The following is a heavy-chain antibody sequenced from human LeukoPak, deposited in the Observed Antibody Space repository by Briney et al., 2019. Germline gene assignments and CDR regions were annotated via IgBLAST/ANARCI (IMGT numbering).Heavy chain of an antibody. CDR2: ISGSGDNT. D-gene: IGHD3-16*01. Sequence: GGSLPLSCAASGFTFSNYAMNWVRQAPGKGLEWVSGISGSGDNTYYADSVKGRFTISRDNSKNTLYLQMNSLRAEDTAVYYCAKGGRGLKWFDPWGQGTLVTVSS. CDR1: GFTFSNYA. CDR3: AKGGRGLKWFDP. V-gene: IGHV3-23*01. J-gene: IGHJ5*02.